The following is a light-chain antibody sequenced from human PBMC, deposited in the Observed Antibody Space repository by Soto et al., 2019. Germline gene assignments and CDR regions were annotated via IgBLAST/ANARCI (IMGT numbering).Light chain of an antibody. CDR2: GAS. CDR3: QQFSNWPYS. V-gene: IGKV3-15*01. J-gene: IGKJ2*03. Sequence: EKVMTQSPATLSVSPGERATLSCRASQSVSSNLAWYQQKPGQAPRRLLYGASTRATGIPARFSGTGSGTEFTLTISSLQSEDFAVYYCQQFSNWPYSFGQGTKLEIK. CDR1: QSVSSN.